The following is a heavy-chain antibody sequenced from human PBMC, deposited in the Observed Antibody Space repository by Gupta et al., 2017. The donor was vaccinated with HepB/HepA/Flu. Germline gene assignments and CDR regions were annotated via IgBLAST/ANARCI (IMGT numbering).Heavy chain of an antibody. CDR3: ARLAGGDAFDI. J-gene: IGHJ3*02. D-gene: IGHD3-10*01. Sequence: QLPLQESGPGLVKPSETLSLTCTVSGGSISSSSYYWGWIRQPPGKGLEWIGSIYYSGSTYYNPSLKSRVTISVDTSKNQFSLKLSSVTAADTAVYYCARLAGGDAFDIWGQGTMVTVSS. CDR2: IYYSGST. V-gene: IGHV4-39*01. CDR1: GGSISSSSYY.